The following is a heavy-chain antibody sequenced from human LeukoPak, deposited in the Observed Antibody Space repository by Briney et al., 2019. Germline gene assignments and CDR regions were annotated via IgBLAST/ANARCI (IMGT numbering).Heavy chain of an antibody. D-gene: IGHD6-13*01. CDR1: GFTFSSYW. CDR3: ARDRAFMGAAAVPVD. V-gene: IGHV3-7*01. CDR2: MNQDGSKK. Sequence: GGSLRLSCAASGFTFSSYWMSWVRQASGKGLEWEANMNQDGSKKYYVDSVKGRFTISRDNAKNSLYLQMNSLRAEDTAVYYCARDRAFMGAAAVPVDWGQGTLVTVSS. J-gene: IGHJ4*02.